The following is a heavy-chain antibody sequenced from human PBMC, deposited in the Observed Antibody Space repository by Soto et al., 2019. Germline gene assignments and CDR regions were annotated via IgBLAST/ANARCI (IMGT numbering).Heavy chain of an antibody. CDR1: GYSFTSYW. J-gene: IGHJ6*02. Sequence: GESLKISCKGSGYSFTSYWIGWVRQMPGKGLEWMGIIYPGDSNTRYSPSLQGQVTISVDKSISTAYLQWSSLKATDTAMYYCARHAYDFWSGHPNPRYYHGMDVWGQGTTVTVSS. CDR2: IYPGDSNT. CDR3: ARHAYDFWSGHPNPRYYHGMDV. D-gene: IGHD3-3*01. V-gene: IGHV5-51*01.